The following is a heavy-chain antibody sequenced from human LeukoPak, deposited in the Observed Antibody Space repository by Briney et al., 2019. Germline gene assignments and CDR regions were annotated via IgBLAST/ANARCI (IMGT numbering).Heavy chain of an antibody. D-gene: IGHD2-2*01. CDR2: IYYSGST. V-gene: IGHV4-59*11. CDR3: ARGGYCSSTSCLSFDY. CDR1: GGSISSHY. J-gene: IGHJ4*02. Sequence: SESLSLTCTVSGGSISSHYWSWIRQPPGKGLEWIGYIYYSGSTNYNPSLKSRVTISVDTSKNQFSLKLSSVTAADTAVYYCARGGYCSSTSCLSFDYWGQGTLVTVSS.